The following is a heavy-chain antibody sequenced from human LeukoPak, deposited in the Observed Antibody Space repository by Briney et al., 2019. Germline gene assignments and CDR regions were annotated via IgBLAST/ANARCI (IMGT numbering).Heavy chain of an antibody. D-gene: IGHD2-2*01. Sequence: TGGSLRLSCAASGFTFSSYSMNWVRQAPGKGLEWVSYISSSGSTIYYADSVKGRFTISRDNAKNSLYLQMNSLRAEDTAVYYCARSSTSLYPPAHWGQGTLVTVSS. J-gene: IGHJ4*02. CDR1: GFTFSSYS. V-gene: IGHV3-48*04. CDR2: ISSSGSTI. CDR3: ARSSTSLYPPAH.